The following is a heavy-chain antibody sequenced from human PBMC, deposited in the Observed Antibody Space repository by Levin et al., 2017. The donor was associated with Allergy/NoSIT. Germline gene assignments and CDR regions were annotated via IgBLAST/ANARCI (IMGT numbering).Heavy chain of an antibody. V-gene: IGHV4-39*07. J-gene: IGHJ6*02. CDR2: IYHSGST. CDR3: ARDEMVHEIQYYYGMDV. Sequence: PGGSLRLSCTVSGGSISTSSYYWGWLRQPPGKGLEWIGNIYHSGSTYYTPSLRSRVTISVDTSKNQFSLRVNSVTAADTAAYYCARDEMVHEIQYYYGMDVWGQGTTVTVSS. CDR1: GGSISTSSYY. D-gene: IGHD2-8*01.